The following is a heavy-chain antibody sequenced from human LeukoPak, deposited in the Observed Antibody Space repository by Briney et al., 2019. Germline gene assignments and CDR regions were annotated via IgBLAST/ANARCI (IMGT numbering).Heavy chain of an antibody. CDR3: ARDSVVWFAEIYHYYYMDL. CDR2: IFSSGST. CDR1: GGSISSGDYY. J-gene: IGHJ6*03. Sequence: SETLSLTCTVSGGSISSGDYYWTWIRQPAGKQLEWIGRIFSSGSTNYSPSLKSRVTMSLDTSKNQVTLNLTSVTAADTAVYSCARDSVVWFAEIYHYYYMDLWGKGTSVIISS. V-gene: IGHV4-61*02. D-gene: IGHD3-10*01.